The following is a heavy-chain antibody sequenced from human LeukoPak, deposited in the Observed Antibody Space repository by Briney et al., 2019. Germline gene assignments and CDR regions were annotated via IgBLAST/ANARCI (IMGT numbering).Heavy chain of an antibody. CDR1: GFTFSAYS. CDR2: ISVSGGGT. D-gene: IGHD2-21*02. V-gene: IGHV3-23*01. CDR3: VKDWRDESNCGGDCLQY. J-gene: IGHJ4*02. Sequence: GGSLRLSRVASGFTFSAYSMTWVRQAPGKGLDWVSSISVSGGGTYYADSVRGRFTISRDNSKDTLYLHMNSLRAEDTAVYYCVKDWRDESNCGGDCLQYWGQGTLVTVSS.